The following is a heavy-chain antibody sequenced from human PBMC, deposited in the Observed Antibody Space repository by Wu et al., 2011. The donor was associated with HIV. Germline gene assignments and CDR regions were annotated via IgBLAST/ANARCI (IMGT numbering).Heavy chain of an antibody. CDR3: ARAPPAWGGDF. J-gene: IGHJ4*02. CDR1: DTPSPTT. V-gene: IGHV1-2*02. D-gene: IGHD2-2*01. Sequence: EVKKPGASVKVSVRLLDTPSPTTIFTGCDRPLDKDLSGWDGSTLKSGDTHYIQTFQGRVTMTRDTSMNTAYMELSSLRFDDTAVYYCARAPPAWGGDFWGQGTLVTVSS. CDR2: STLKSGDT.